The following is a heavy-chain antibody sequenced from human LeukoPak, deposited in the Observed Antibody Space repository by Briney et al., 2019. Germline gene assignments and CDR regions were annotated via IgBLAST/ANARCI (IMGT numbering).Heavy chain of an antibody. J-gene: IGHJ3*02. CDR2: INPADSDT. V-gene: IGHV5-51*01. CDR3: ARRRSSTSDAVDI. CDR1: GYIFTHYW. Sequence: GESLKISCKGSGYIFTHYWIGWVRPMPGKGLEWMGIINPADSDTRYSPSFQGQVLISADKSISTAYLHWGSPKASDTAMYFCARRRSSTSDAVDIWGQGTMVTVS.